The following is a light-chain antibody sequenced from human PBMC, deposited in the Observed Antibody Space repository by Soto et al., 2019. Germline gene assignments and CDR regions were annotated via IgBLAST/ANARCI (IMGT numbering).Light chain of an antibody. CDR2: GAS. CDR1: QTISIF. CDR3: QRSYGPPQWT. Sequence: DIQMTQSPSSLSASVGDRVTITCRASQTISIFLNWYQQKPGKAPKLLIYGASTLQGGVPSRFSGSGSGKDFTLTISRLQPEDFATYYCQRSYGPPQWTFGNGTKVNIX. J-gene: IGKJ1*01. V-gene: IGKV1-39*01.